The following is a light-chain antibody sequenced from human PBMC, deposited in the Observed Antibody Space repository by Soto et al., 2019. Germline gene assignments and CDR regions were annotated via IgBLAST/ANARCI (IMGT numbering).Light chain of an antibody. V-gene: IGLV1-40*01. Sequence: QPVLTQPPSVSGAPGQRVTISCTGSRSNIGAGYAVHWYQQLPGTAPKLLIYGNSNRPSGVPDRFSGSKSGTSASLAITGLQAEDEADYYCQSYDSSLSGYVVFGGGTKLTVL. J-gene: IGLJ2*01. CDR2: GNS. CDR3: QSYDSSLSGYVV. CDR1: RSNIGAGYA.